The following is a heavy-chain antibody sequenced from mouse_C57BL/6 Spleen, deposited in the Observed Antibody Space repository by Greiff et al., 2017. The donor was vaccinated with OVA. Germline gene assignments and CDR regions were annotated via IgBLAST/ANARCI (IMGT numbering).Heavy chain of an antibody. CDR3: AREGVTTVVAFDY. V-gene: IGHV1-54*01. Sequence: VKLMESGAELVRPGTSVKVSCKASGYAFTNYLIEWVKQRPGQGLEWIGVINPGSGGTNYNEKFKGKATLTADKSSSTAYMQLSSLTSEDSAVYFCAREGVTTVVAFDYWGQGTTLTVSS. CDR1: GYAFTNYL. J-gene: IGHJ2*01. D-gene: IGHD1-1*01. CDR2: INPGSGGT.